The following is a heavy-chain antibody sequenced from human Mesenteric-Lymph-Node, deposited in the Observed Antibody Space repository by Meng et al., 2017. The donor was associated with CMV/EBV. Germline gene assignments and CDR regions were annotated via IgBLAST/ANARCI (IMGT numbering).Heavy chain of an antibody. J-gene: IGHJ6*02. V-gene: IGHV1-2*02. Sequence: ASVKVSCKASGYTFTGYYMHWVRQAPGQGLEWMGWINPNSGGTNYAQKFQGRVTMTRDKSISTAYMELSRLRSDDTAVYYCARQQIAAAGFYYYYGMDVWGQGTTVTVSS. D-gene: IGHD6-13*01. CDR1: GYTFTGYY. CDR2: INPNSGGT. CDR3: ARQQIAAAGFYYYYGMDV.